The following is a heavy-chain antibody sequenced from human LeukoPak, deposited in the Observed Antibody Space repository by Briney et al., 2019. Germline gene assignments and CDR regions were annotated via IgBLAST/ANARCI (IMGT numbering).Heavy chain of an antibody. Sequence: GRSLRLSCAASGFTFDDYAMHWVRQAPGRGLEWVSGINWNSGSIGYADSVKGRFTISRDNAKHSLYLQLNSLRAEDTALYYCAKDIRGYYNYMDVWGKGTTVTVSS. CDR3: AKDIRGYYNYMDV. V-gene: IGHV3-9*01. J-gene: IGHJ6*03. CDR1: GFTFDDYA. CDR2: INWNSGSI.